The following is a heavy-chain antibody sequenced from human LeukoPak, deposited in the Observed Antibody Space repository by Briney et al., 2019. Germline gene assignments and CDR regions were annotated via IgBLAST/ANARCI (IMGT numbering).Heavy chain of an antibody. J-gene: IGHJ4*02. CDR3: TRIAKKNYYDSSGYFDS. CDR2: IDWDDDK. D-gene: IGHD3-22*01. CDR1: GFSLSTMGMC. Sequence: SGPALVKPTQTLTLTCTFSGFSLSTMGMCVSWIRQPPGKALEWLARIDWDDDKYYSTSLKTRLTISKDTSKNQVVLTMTNMDPVDTATYYCTRIAKKNYYDSSGYFDSWGQGTLVTVSS. V-gene: IGHV2-70*11.